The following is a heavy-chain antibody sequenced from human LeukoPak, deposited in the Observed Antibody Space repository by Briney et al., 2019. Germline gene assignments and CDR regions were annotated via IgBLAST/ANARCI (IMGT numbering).Heavy chain of an antibody. CDR3: VQMGAGSSGWYGMDV. D-gene: IGHD6-19*01. Sequence: SETLSFTCAVSGGSISSYYWSWIRQPPGKGLEWIGYIYYSGSTNYNPSLKSRVTISVDTSKNQFSLKLSSVTAADTAVYYCVQMGAGSSGWYGMDVWGQGTTVTVSS. J-gene: IGHJ6*02. CDR1: GGSISSYY. CDR2: IYYSGST. V-gene: IGHV4-59*01.